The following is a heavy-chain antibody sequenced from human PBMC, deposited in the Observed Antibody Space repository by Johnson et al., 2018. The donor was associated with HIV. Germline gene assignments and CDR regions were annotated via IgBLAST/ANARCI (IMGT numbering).Heavy chain of an antibody. J-gene: IGHJ3*02. V-gene: IGHV3-30*04. Sequence: QVQLVESGGGVVQPGGYLRLSCAASGFTFSSYAIHWVRQAPGKGLEWVAAISYDGSNKYYADSVKGRFTISRDNSKNTLYLQMNSLRAEDTAVYYCAKDGPVLRYFDWSDAFDIWGQGTMVTVSS. CDR2: ISYDGSNK. D-gene: IGHD3-9*01. CDR1: GFTFSSYA. CDR3: AKDGPVLRYFDWSDAFDI.